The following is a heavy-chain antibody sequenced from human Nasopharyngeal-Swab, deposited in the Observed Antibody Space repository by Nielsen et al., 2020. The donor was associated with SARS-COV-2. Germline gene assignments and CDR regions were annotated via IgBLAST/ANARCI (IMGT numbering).Heavy chain of an antibody. CDR1: GYTFTSYD. CDR3: ARGRSTSYYTGSFRCAVDNDY. V-gene: IGHV1-8*01. J-gene: IGHJ4*02. D-gene: IGHD2-2*02. Sequence: ASVKVSCKASGYTFTSYDINWVRQATGQGLEWMGWMNPNSGNTGYAQKFQGRVTMTRNTSISTAYMELSSLRSEDTAVYYCARGRSTSYYTGSFRCAVDNDYWGQGTLVTVSS. CDR2: MNPNSGNT.